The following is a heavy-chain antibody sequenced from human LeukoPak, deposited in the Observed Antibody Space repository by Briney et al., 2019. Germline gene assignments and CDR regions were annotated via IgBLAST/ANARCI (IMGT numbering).Heavy chain of an antibody. CDR1: GGSFSGYY. CDR2: INHSGST. J-gene: IGHJ6*02. Sequence: SETLSLTCAVFGGSFSGYYWSWIRQPPGKGLEGIGEINHSGSTNYNPSLKSRVTISLDTSKNQFSLNLGSVTAADMAVYYCARGQAHYDYIWGTYRSYGMDVWGQGATVTVSS. D-gene: IGHD3-16*02. CDR3: ARGQAHYDYIWGTYRSYGMDV. V-gene: IGHV4-34*01.